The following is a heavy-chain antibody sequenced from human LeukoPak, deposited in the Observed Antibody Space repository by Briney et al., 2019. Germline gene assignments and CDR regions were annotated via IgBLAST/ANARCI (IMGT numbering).Heavy chain of an antibody. J-gene: IGHJ4*02. D-gene: IGHD1-26*01. V-gene: IGHV1-58*02. CDR2: IVVGSGNT. CDR3: AAVQVGANYYFDY. CDR1: GFTFTSSA. Sequence: TSVKVSCKASGFTFTSSAMQWVRQARGQRLEWIGWIVVGSGNTNYAQKFQERVNVTRDMSTSRAYMELSSLRSEDTAVYYCAAVQVGANYYFDYWGQGTLVTVSS.